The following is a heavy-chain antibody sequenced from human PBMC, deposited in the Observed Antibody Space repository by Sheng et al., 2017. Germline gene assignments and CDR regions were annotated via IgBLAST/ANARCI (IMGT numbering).Heavy chain of an antibody. CDR2: ITDNGGGS. CDR3: VKLQGLAAFDV. Sequence: PGGSLTLSCGASGFIFSDYEMNWVRQASGKGPEWVSAITDNGGGSSYAESVEGRFTISRDNSKRTLYLQMRRLTVEDTALYYCVKLQGLAAFDVWGRGTMVTVSS. CDR1: GFIFSDYE. J-gene: IGHJ3*01. V-gene: IGHV3-23*01.